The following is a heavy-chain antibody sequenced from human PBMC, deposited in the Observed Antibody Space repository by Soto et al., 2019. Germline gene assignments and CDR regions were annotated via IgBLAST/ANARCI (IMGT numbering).Heavy chain of an antibody. CDR1: GFTFSSYA. D-gene: IGHD2-2*01. Sequence: PGGSLRLSCAASGFTFSSYAMSWVRQAPGKGLEWVSAISGSGGSTYYADSVKGRFTISRDNSKNTLYLQMNSLRAEDTAVYYCAAYCSSTSCHGGYYYMDVWGKGTTVTVSS. CDR2: ISGSGGST. J-gene: IGHJ6*03. V-gene: IGHV3-23*01. CDR3: AAYCSSTSCHGGYYYMDV.